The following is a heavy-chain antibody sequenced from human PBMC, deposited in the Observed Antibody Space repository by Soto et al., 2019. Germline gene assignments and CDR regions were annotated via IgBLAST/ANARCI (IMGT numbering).Heavy chain of an antibody. CDR1: GYTFTSYD. Sequence: QVQLVQSGAAVKKPGASVKVSCKASGYTFTSYDINWVRQATGQGPEWMGWMNPNSGNTGYAQKFQGRITMTRNTSIRTAYMELSSLRSEDSAVYYCATYCSGGSCYVYWGQGTPVTVCS. J-gene: IGHJ4*02. CDR2: MNPNSGNT. CDR3: ATYCSGGSCYVY. D-gene: IGHD2-15*01. V-gene: IGHV1-8*01.